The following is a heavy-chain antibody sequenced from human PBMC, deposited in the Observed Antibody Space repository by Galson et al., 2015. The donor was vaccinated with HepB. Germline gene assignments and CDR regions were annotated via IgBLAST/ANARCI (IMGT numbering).Heavy chain of an antibody. CDR3: ARVQIMYLRSRGYSYWYFDL. V-gene: IGHV4-31*03. D-gene: IGHD5-18*01. J-gene: IGHJ2*01. Sequence: TLSLTCTVSGGSISSGGYYWSWIRQHPGKGLEWIGYIYYSGSTYYNPSLKSRATISVDTSKNQFSLKLSSVTAADTAVYYCARVQIMYLRSRGYSYWYFDLWGRGTLVTVSS. CDR1: GGSISSGGYY. CDR2: IYYSGST.